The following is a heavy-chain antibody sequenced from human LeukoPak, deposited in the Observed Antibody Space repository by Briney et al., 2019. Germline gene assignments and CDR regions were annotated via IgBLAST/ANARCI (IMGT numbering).Heavy chain of an antibody. Sequence: GGSLRLSCAASGFTFSSYWMSWVRQAPGKGLEWVANIKQDGSEKYYVDSVKGRFTISRDNAKNSLYLQMNSLRAEDTAVYYCAKDREGYPGYYYYYYMDVWGKGTTVTVSS. CDR3: AKDREGYPGYYYYYYMDV. CDR1: GFTFSSYW. J-gene: IGHJ6*03. D-gene: IGHD5-18*01. CDR2: IKQDGSEK. V-gene: IGHV3-7*01.